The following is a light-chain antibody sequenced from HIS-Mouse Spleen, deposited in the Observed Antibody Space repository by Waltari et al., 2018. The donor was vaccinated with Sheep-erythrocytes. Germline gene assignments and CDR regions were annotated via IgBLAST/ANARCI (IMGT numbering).Light chain of an antibody. V-gene: IGLV2-11*01. J-gene: IGLJ1*01. CDR2: DVS. Sequence: QSALPQPRSVFGSPGQSVTISCTGTSSDVGGYTSFSWYQQHPGKAPKLMIYDVSKRPSGVPDRFSGSKSGNTASLTISGLQAEDEADYYCCSYAGSYNHVFATGTKVTVL. CDR3: CSYAGSYNHV. CDR1: SSDVGGYTS.